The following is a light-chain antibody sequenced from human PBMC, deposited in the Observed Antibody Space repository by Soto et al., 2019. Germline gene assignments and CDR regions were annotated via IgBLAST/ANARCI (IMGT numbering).Light chain of an antibody. CDR2: DVN. J-gene: IGLJ1*01. Sequence: QSALTQPASVSGSPGQPITFSCTGTSSDVGGYNFVSWYQHHPGKAPKLTIYDVNNRPSGVSNRFSGSKSGNTASLTISGLQAEDEADYYCSSYTSGSTPVFGTGTKVTVL. V-gene: IGLV2-14*03. CDR3: SSYTSGSTPV. CDR1: SSDVGGYNF.